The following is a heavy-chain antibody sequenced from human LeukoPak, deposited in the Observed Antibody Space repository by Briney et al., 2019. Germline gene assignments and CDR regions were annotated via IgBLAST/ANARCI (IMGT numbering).Heavy chain of an antibody. CDR2: ISAYNGNT. D-gene: IGHD3-9*01. J-gene: IGHJ5*02. Sequence: ASVKVSCKASGYSFTSYGISWVRQAPGQGLEWMGWISAYNGNTNYAQKLQGRVTMITDTSTSTAYMELSSLRSEDTAVYYCASGPYYDILTGYYIEWFDPWGQGTLVTVSS. CDR1: GYSFTSYG. CDR3: ASGPYYDILTGYYIEWFDP. V-gene: IGHV1-18*01.